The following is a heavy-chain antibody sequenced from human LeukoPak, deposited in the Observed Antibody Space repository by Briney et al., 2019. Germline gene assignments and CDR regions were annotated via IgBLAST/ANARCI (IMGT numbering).Heavy chain of an antibody. CDR2: IKEDGSLK. J-gene: IGHJ4*02. V-gene: IGHV3-7*01. CDR3: VRDWAPASMQAAPFDC. Sequence: GGSLRLSCAASGFTFSSYSMNWVRQAPGKGPEWVANIKEDGSLKNYVDSVEGRFTVSRDNAKNTLYLQMNSLRLEDTAVYYCVRDWAPASMQAAPFDCWGQGTLVTVSS. CDR1: GFTFSSYS. D-gene: IGHD2/OR15-2a*01.